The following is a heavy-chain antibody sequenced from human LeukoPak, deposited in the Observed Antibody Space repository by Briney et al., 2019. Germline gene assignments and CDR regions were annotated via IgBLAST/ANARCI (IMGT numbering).Heavy chain of an antibody. CDR1: GFTFSSYS. CDR3: ARVLDYYDSSGYHY. J-gene: IGHJ4*02. CDR2: ISSSSSYI. V-gene: IGHV3-21*01. D-gene: IGHD3-22*01. Sequence: GGSLRLSCAASGFTFSSYSMNWVRQAPGKGLEWVSSISSSSSYIYYADSVKGRFTISRDNAKNSLYLQMNSLRAEDTAVYYCARVLDYYDSSGYHYWGQGTLVTVSS.